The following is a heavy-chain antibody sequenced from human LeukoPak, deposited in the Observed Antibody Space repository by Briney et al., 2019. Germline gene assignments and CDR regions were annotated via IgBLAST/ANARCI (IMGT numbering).Heavy chain of an antibody. J-gene: IGHJ4*02. CDR2: IYYSGST. CDR1: GGSISSYY. V-gene: IGHV4-59*08. D-gene: IGHD3-9*01. Sequence: SETLSLTCTVPGGSISSYYWSWIRQPPGKGLEWIGYIYYSGSTYYNPSLKSRVTISLDTSKNQFSLKLSSVTAADTGVFYCARGSYDILTGYSSFGEYWGQGTLVTVSS. CDR3: ARGSYDILTGYSSFGEY.